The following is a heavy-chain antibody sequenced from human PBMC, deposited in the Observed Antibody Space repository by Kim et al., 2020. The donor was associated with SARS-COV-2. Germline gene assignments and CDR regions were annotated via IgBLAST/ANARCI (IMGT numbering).Heavy chain of an antibody. Sequence: GGSLRLSCAASGFTFSNYKINWVRQAPGKGLEWVSSISSSSTYIYYADSVKGRFTISRDNAKNSLFLQMDSLRAEDTAVYYCATVADYYDSSDYHLWGQGTLVTVSS. D-gene: IGHD3-22*01. CDR1: GFTFSNYK. J-gene: IGHJ4*02. V-gene: IGHV3-21*01. CDR3: ATVADYYDSSDYHL. CDR2: ISSSSTYI.